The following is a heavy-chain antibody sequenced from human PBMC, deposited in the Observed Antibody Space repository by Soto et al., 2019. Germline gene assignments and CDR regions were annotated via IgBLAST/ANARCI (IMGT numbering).Heavy chain of an antibody. D-gene: IGHD5-18*01. CDR2: ISYDGSNK. CDR1: GFTFSSYG. V-gene: IGHV3-30*18. J-gene: IGHJ4*02. Sequence: SLRLSCAASGFTFSSYGMHWVRQAPGKGLEWVAVISYDGSNKYYADSVKGRFTISRDNSKNTLYLQMNSLRAEDTAVYYCAKDLVDTAMGGRIDYWGQGTLVTVSS. CDR3: AKDLVDTAMGGRIDY.